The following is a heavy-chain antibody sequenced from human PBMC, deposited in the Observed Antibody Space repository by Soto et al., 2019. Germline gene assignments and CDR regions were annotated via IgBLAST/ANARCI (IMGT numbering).Heavy chain of an antibody. Sequence: HGESLKISCKGSGYSFTSYWISWVRQMPGKGLEWMGRIDPSDSYTNYSPSFQGHVTISADKSISTAYLQWSSLKASDTAMYYCARQRERGYSYGSQHYYYYYGMDVWGQGTRVTVSS. CDR3: ARQRERGYSYGSQHYYYYYGMDV. CDR1: GYSFTSYW. CDR2: IDPSDSYT. J-gene: IGHJ6*02. V-gene: IGHV5-10-1*01. D-gene: IGHD5-18*01.